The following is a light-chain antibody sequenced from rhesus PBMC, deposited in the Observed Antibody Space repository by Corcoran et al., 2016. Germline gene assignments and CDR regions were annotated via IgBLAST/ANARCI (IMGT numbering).Light chain of an antibody. J-gene: IGKJ3*01. CDR2: YAN. CDR3: QQYNSLP. CDR1: QGIRHN. Sequence: DIQMNQSPSSLSASVGDRVSITCRARQGIRHNLNWYQQKPGKAPNPLINYANRLESGVPSRFSGSGSVTEFTITISSLQPEDFATYYCQQYNSLPFGPGTKLDIK. V-gene: IGKV1-32*01.